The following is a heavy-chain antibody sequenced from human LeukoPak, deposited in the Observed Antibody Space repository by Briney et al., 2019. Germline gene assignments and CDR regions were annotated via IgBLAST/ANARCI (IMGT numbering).Heavy chain of an antibody. CDR3: ARDANGDYIGAFDM. CDR2: KRGGGGST. Sequence: QPGGSLRLSCTASGFTFSAYAMLGVPQAPGRGPEWVSAKRGGGGSTFYADSVKGRFTISRDNSKYTLFLQMTSLRAEGTGVYYCARDANGDYIGAFDMWGPGTMVTVSS. V-gene: IGHV3-23*01. CDR1: GFTFSAYA. J-gene: IGHJ3*02. D-gene: IGHD4-17*01.